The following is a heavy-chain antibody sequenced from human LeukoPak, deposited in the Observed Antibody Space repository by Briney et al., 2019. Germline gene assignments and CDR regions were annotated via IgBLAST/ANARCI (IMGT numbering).Heavy chain of an antibody. CDR1: GYTFTSYY. J-gene: IGHJ4*02. D-gene: IGHD3-10*01. CDR3: ATERNTRYNGAGSYYLAY. Sequence: ASVKVSCKASGYTFTSYYMHWVRQAPGQGLEWMGWINPNSGDTNYAQQFKGRVTMSRDTSISTAYMELSRLRSEDTAVYYCATERNTRYNGAGSYYLAYWDQRTLLSVSS. CDR2: INPNSGDT. V-gene: IGHV1-2*02.